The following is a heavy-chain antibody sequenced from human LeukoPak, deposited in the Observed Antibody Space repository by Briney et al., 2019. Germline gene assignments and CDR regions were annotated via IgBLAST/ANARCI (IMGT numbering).Heavy chain of an antibody. Sequence: PSETLSLTCTVSGGSISSSSYYWGWIRQPPGKGLEWIGSIYYSGSTYYNPSLKSRVTISVDTSKSQFSLKLSSVTAADTAVYYCARFYSWFGGDAFDIWGQGTMVTVSS. V-gene: IGHV4-39*07. CDR1: GGSISSSSYY. D-gene: IGHD3-10*01. J-gene: IGHJ3*02. CDR2: IYYSGST. CDR3: ARFYSWFGGDAFDI.